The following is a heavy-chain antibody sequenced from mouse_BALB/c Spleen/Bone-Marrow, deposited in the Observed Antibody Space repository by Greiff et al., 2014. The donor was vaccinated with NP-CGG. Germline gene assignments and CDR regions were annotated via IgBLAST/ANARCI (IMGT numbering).Heavy chain of an antibody. J-gene: IGHJ4*01. CDR1: GFAFSSYD. Sequence: EVQLQESGGGLVKPGGSLKLSCAASGFAFSSYDMSWVRQTPEKRLEWVAYISSGGGSTYYPDTVKGRFTIPRDNAKNTLYLQMSSLKSEDTAMYYCARPLYYYGSSPFYAMDYWGQGTSVTVSS. CDR2: ISSGGGST. CDR3: ARPLYYYGSSPFYAMDY. D-gene: IGHD1-1*01. V-gene: IGHV5-12-1*01.